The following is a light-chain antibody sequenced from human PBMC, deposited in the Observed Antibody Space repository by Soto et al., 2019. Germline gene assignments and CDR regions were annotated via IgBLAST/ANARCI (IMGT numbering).Light chain of an antibody. J-gene: IGKJ4*01. CDR2: DVS. CDR3: QQYNGYPLT. CDR1: QILRTG. V-gene: IGKV1-5*01. Sequence: DIQMNQSPSSQSAAVGDRVTITCRARQILRTGLAWYQQKPGKAPQLLIYDVSILQSGVPSRFSGSGSGTEFTLTISSLQPDDFATYYCQQYNGYPLTFGGGTKVDIK.